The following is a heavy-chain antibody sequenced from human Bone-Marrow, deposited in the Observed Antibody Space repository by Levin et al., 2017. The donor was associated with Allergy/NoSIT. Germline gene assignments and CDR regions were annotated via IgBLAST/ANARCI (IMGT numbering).Heavy chain of an antibody. J-gene: IGHJ5*02. CDR3: ARARDCSSTSCYLWFDP. CDR1: GGSISNYY. D-gene: IGHD2-2*01. Sequence: PSETLSLTCTVSGGSISNYYWSWIRQPAGKGLEWIGRIYTSGSTNYNPSLKSRVTMSVDTSKNQFSLKLSSVIAADTAVYYCARARDCSSTSCYLWFDPWGQGTLVTVSS. V-gene: IGHV4-4*07. CDR2: IYTSGST.